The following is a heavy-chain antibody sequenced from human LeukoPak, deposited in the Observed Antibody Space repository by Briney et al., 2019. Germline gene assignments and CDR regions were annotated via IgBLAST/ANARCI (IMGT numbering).Heavy chain of an antibody. D-gene: IGHD3-10*01. CDR1: GFTFSSYS. Sequence: GSLRLSCAASGFTFSSYSMNWVRQAPGKGLEWVSYISSSSSTVYYADSVKGRFTISRDNAKNSLYLQMNSLRAEDTAVYYCASMVRGVASGDYWGQGTLVTVSS. CDR2: ISSSSSTV. V-gene: IGHV3-48*04. J-gene: IGHJ4*02. CDR3: ASMVRGVASGDY.